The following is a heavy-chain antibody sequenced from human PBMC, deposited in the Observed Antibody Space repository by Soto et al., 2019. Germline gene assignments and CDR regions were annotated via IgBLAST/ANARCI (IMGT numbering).Heavy chain of an antibody. D-gene: IGHD3-10*01. CDR2: TYYRPKWYN. CDR3: ARGIWFGEANWFDP. CDR1: GDSVSSNSAA. Sequence: SQTLSLTCAISGDSVSSNSAAWNWIRQSPSRGLEWLGRTYYRPKWYNDYAVSVKSRITINPDTSKNQFSLQLNSVTPEDTAVYYCARGIWFGEANWFDPWGQGTRVTVSS. J-gene: IGHJ5*02. V-gene: IGHV6-1*01.